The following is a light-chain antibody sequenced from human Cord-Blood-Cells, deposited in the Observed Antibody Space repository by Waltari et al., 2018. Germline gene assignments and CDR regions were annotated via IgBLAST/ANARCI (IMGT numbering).Light chain of an antibody. CDR3: CSYAGSSRV. V-gene: IGLV2-23*01. Sequence: HSALTHPASVSGSPGQSLTIACTATSSDVGSYNLFSWYQHHPGKAPKLMIYEGSKRPSGVSNRFSGSKSGNTASLTISGRQAEDEADYYCCSYAGSSRVFGGGTKLTVL. CDR2: EGS. CDR1: SSDVGSYNL. J-gene: IGLJ3*02.